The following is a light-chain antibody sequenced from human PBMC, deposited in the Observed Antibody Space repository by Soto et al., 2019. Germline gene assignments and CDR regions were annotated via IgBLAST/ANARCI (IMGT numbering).Light chain of an antibody. J-gene: IGKJ3*01. V-gene: IGKV3-15*01. CDR3: QQYNKWPPA. CDR1: QTVSSN. CDR2: GAS. Sequence: EIVMTQSPATLSVSPGESAALSCRASQTVSSNLAWYQQKPGQAPRLLIYGASTRATGIPARFSGSGSGTEFPLTISSLQSEDFAVYYCQQYNKWPPAFGPGTKVDI.